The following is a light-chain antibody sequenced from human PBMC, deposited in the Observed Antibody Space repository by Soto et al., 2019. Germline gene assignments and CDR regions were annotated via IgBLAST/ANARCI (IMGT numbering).Light chain of an antibody. CDR1: QSIDRW. V-gene: IGKV1-5*03. CDR3: QQYDSYPLA. CDR2: KAS. J-gene: IGKJ4*01. Sequence: DIQMTQSPPTLSASVGDRVTITCRASQSIDRWLAWYQQKPGKGPKILVYKASTLQSGVPSRFSGSGSGTEFTLTISNLQPDDFATYYCQQYDSYPLAFGGGTKVKIK.